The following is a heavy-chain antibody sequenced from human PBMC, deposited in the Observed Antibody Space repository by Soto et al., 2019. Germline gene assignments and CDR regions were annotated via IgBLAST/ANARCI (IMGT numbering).Heavy chain of an antibody. CDR1: GGSISSYY. V-gene: IGHV4-59*01. CDR2: IYYSGST. Sequence: SETLSLTCTVSGGSISSYYWSWIRQPPGKGLEWIGYIYYSGSTNYNPSLKSRVTISVDTSKNQFSLKLSSVTAADTAVYYCATEAVTRNAFDIWGQGTMVTVSS. D-gene: IGHD4-17*01. J-gene: IGHJ3*02. CDR3: ATEAVTRNAFDI.